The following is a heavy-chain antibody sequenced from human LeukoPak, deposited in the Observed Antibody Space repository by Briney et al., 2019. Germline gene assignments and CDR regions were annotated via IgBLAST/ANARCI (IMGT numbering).Heavy chain of an antibody. CDR2: IAHDVSNI. D-gene: IGHD6-19*01. J-gene: IGHJ6*02. V-gene: IGHV3-30-3*01. CDR3: ARDRLTAGYSSGWYFSYYYYYGMDV. CDR1: GFTFSNYA. Sequence: GGSLRLSCAASGFTFSNYAMHWVRQAPGKGLQWVAVIAHDVSNIYYADSVRGRFTISRDNSKNMLFLQMNSLTSEDTAVYYCARDRLTAGYSSGWYFSYYYYYGMDVWGQGTTVTVSS.